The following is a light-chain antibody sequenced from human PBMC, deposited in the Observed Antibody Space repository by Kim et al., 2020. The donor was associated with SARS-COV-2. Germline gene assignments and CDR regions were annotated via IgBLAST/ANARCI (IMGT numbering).Light chain of an antibody. Sequence: VSSGKTASNTGSGDTVGDKLASGKQQKRGRAPVLVIYKESKRPSGTPERVAGSDSGNTANLANGGTQAMDEADYYGQAGNSSTQVVFGGGTQLTVL. CDR3: QAGNSSTQVV. J-gene: IGLJ2*01. CDR2: KES. CDR1: TVGDKL. V-gene: IGLV3-1*01.